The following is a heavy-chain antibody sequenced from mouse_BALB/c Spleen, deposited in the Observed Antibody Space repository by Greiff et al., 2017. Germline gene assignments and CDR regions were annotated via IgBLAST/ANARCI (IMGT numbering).Heavy chain of an antibody. Sequence: EVHLVESGGGLVQPGGSLRLSCATSGFTFTDYYMSWVRQPPGKALEWLGFIRNKANGYTTEYSASVKGRFTISRDNSQSILYLQMNTLRAEDSATYYCARDKDYGSSYYFDYWGQGTTLTVSS. V-gene: IGHV7-3*02. CDR1: GFTFTDYY. J-gene: IGHJ2*01. D-gene: IGHD1-1*01. CDR2: IRNKANGYTT. CDR3: ARDKDYGSSYYFDY.